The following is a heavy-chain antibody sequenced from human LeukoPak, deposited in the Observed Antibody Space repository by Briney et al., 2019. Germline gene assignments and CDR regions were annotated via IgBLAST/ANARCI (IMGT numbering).Heavy chain of an antibody. CDR1: GGSISSYY. V-gene: IGHV4-59*01. J-gene: IGHJ4*02. CDR2: IYYSGST. CDR3: ARAPSPMYYYDSSGYYLDY. D-gene: IGHD3-22*01. Sequence: PSETLSLTCTVSGGSISSYYWSWIRQPPGKGLGWIGYIYYSGSTNYNPSLKSRVTISVDTSKNQFSLKLSSVTAADTAVYYCARAPSPMYYYDSSGYYLDYWGQGTLVTVSS.